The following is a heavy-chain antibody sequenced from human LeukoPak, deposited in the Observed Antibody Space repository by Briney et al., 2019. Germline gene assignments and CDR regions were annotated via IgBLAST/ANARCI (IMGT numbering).Heavy chain of an antibody. CDR1: GITFNSYT. D-gene: IGHD3-10*01. Sequence: TGGSLRLSCAASGITFNSYTMNWVRQAPGKGLEWVSSISSSSSYIYYAASVKGRFTISRDNAKNSLYLQMNSLRAEDTAVYYCARDNPREGFGEVFDYWGQGTLVTVSS. CDR3: ARDNPREGFGEVFDY. V-gene: IGHV3-21*04. CDR2: ISSSSSYI. J-gene: IGHJ4*02.